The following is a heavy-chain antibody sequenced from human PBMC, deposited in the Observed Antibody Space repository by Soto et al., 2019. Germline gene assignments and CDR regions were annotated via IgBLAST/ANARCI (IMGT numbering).Heavy chain of an antibody. J-gene: IGHJ6*02. Sequence: SETLSLTCTVSGGSISSGDYYWSWIRQPPGKGLEWIGYIYYSGSTYYNPSLKSRVTISVDTSKNQFSLKLSSVTAADTAVYYCARDRAFRVPAAMPGGYYYYGMDVWGQGTTVTVSS. CDR3: ARDRAFRVPAAMPGGYYYYGMDV. D-gene: IGHD2-2*01. CDR1: GGSISSGDYY. CDR2: IYYSGST. V-gene: IGHV4-30-4*01.